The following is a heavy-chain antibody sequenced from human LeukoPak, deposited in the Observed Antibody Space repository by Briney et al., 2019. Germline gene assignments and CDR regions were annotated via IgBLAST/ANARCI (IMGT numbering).Heavy chain of an antibody. V-gene: IGHV3-7*01. CDR1: GFTFSNYW. Sequence: PAGSLRLSCVGSGFTFSNYWLNWVRQSPRKGLEWVANIKPDGIGKYYVDSARGRFTVSRDNAKNSAFLQMNSLRAEDTAIYYCETISARTFDIWGKGKLVSVSS. CDR3: ETISARTFDI. CDR2: IKPDGIGK. D-gene: IGHD5-24*01. J-gene: IGHJ3*02.